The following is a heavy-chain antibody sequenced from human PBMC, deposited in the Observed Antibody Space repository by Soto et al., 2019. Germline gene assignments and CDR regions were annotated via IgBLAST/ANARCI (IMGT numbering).Heavy chain of an antibody. CDR2: IIPIFGTA. J-gene: IGHJ5*02. CDR3: ARGGLGYCSSTSCRNWFDP. D-gene: IGHD2-2*01. CDR1: GGTFSSYA. Sequence: QVQLVQSGAEVKKPGSSVKVSCKASGGTFSSYAISWVRQAPGQGLEWMGGIIPIFGTANYAQKFQGRVTITADESTSTAYMELSSLRSDDTAVYYCARGGLGYCSSTSCRNWFDPWGQGTLVTVSS. V-gene: IGHV1-69*01.